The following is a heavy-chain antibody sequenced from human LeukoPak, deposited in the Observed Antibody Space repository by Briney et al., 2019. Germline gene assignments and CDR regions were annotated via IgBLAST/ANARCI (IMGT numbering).Heavy chain of an antibody. Sequence: SETLSLTCTVSGGSISSGSYYWSWIRQPAGKGLEWIGRIYTSGSTNYNPSLKSRVTTSVDTSKNQFSLKLSSVTAADTAVYYCATARLGRGNFDYWGQGTLVTVSS. J-gene: IGHJ4*02. CDR1: GGSISSGSYY. CDR3: ATARLGRGNFDY. D-gene: IGHD1-26*01. V-gene: IGHV4-61*02. CDR2: IYTSGST.